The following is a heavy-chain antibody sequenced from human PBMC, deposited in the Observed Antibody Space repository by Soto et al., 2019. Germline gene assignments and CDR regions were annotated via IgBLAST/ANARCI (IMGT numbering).Heavy chain of an antibody. D-gene: IGHD6-19*01. CDR3: ADMRGQWLPRD. V-gene: IGHV4-39*01. CDR1: GGSISGSDYY. J-gene: IGHJ4*02. CDR2: IYRTGTA. Sequence: SETLSLTCTVSGGSISGSDYYWAWLRQPPGKGLEWLGTIYRTGTAYYNPSLKSRVTLSVDTSKNQFFLNLNSASAADTAIYFCADMRGQWLPRDWGQGTLVTAPQ.